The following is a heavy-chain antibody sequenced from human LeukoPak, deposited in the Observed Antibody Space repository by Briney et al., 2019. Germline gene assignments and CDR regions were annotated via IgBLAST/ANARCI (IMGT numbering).Heavy chain of an antibody. D-gene: IGHD3-3*01. J-gene: IGHJ4*02. V-gene: IGHV1-18*01. CDR1: GYTFTSYG. CDR3: ARDPLDYDFWSGYYGSYFDY. CDR2: ISAYNGNT. Sequence: ASVKVSCKASGYTFTSYGISWVRQAPGQGLEWMGWISAYNGNTNYAQKLQGRVTMTTDTSTSTAYMELRSLRSDDTAVYYCARDPLDYDFWSGYYGSYFDYWGQGTLVTVSS.